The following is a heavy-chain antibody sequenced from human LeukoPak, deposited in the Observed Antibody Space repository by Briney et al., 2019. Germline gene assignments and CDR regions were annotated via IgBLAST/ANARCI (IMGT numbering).Heavy chain of an antibody. Sequence: GGSLRLSCAASGFTFSSYSMNWVRLAPGKGLEWVSIISSGGGGTYYADSVKGRFTISRDNSKNTLYLQMNSLRAEDTAIYYCANKPGTYYDYWGQGTLVTVSS. CDR3: ANKPGTYYDY. V-gene: IGHV3-23*01. J-gene: IGHJ4*02. CDR2: ISSGGGGT. D-gene: IGHD1-26*01. CDR1: GFTFSSYS.